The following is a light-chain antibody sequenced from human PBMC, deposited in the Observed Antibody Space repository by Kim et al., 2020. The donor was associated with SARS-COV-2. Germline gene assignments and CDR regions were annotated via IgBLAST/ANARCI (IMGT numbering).Light chain of an antibody. V-gene: IGKV1-9*01. CDR2: AAS. J-gene: IGKJ3*01. CDR3: QQLNSYPRIT. Sequence: DIQLTQSPSFLSASVGDRVTITCRASQGISSYLAWYQQKPGKAPKLLIYAASTLQSGVPSRFSGSRSGTEFTLTISSLHPEDFATYYCQQLNSYPRITFGPGTKVDIK. CDR1: QGISSY.